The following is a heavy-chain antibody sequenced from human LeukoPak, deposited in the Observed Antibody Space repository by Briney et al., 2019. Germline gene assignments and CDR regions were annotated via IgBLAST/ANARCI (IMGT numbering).Heavy chain of an antibody. CDR2: ISSSGSTI. CDR1: GFTFSDYY. Sequence: GGSLRLSCTAYGFTFSDYYRSWIRQAPGEGLEWISYISSSGSTIYYADSVKGRFTISRDNSKNTLYLQMNSLRAEDTAVYYCAKDQFSVERIAAAGTIWFDPWGRRTLVTVSS. V-gene: IGHV3-11*01. J-gene: IGHJ5*02. D-gene: IGHD6-13*01. CDR3: AKDQFSVERIAAAGTIWFDP.